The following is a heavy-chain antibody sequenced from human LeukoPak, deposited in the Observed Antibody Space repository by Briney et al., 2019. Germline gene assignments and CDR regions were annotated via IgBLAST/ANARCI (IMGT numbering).Heavy chain of an antibody. CDR1: GFAFSDYA. CDR2: ISFNGGHK. V-gene: IGHV3-30*15. CDR3: AKARCSPTRCYCFRF. D-gene: IGHD2-2*01. Sequence: GGSLRLSCEASGFAFSDYAMHWVRQAPGKGLEWVADISFNGGHKYYAHSVKGRFNISRDNSKNTVSLHMSSLRAEDTAIYNCAKARCSPTRCYCFRFWGDGTLVTVSS. J-gene: IGHJ4*01.